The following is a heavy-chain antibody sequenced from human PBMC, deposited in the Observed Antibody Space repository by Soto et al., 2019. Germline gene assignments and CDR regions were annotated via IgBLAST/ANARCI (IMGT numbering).Heavy chain of an antibody. V-gene: IGHV1-69*13. CDR1: GGTFSSYA. CDR2: TIPIFGTA. D-gene: IGHD6-13*01. Sequence: GASVKVSCKASGGTFSSYAISWVRQAPGQGLEWMGGTIPIFGTANYAQKFQGRVTITADESTSTAYMELSSLRSEDTAVYYCARRSIIAAAGKGGYYYGMDVWGQGTTVTVSS. J-gene: IGHJ6*02. CDR3: ARRSIIAAAGKGGYYYGMDV.